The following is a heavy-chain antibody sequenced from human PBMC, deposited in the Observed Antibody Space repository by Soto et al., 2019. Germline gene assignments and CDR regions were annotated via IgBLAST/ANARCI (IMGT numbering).Heavy chain of an antibody. D-gene: IGHD2-15*01. Sequence: QVQLVESGGGVVQPGRSLRLSCAASGFTFSSYGMHWVRQAPGKGLEWVAVISYDGSNKYYADSVKGRFTISRDNSKNPLYLQMNSLRAEDTAVYYCAKGPRGAQPNWYFDLWGRGTLVTVSS. CDR2: ISYDGSNK. CDR3: AKGPRGAQPNWYFDL. V-gene: IGHV3-30*18. J-gene: IGHJ2*01. CDR1: GFTFSSYG.